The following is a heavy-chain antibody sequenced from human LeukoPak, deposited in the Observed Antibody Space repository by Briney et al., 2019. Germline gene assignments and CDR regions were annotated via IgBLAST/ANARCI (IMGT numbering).Heavy chain of an antibody. J-gene: IGHJ4*02. V-gene: IGHV1-2*06. D-gene: IGHD5-18*01. CDR1: GYTFTGYY. CDR3: ARGDTAMAKIIDY. CDR2: INPNSSGT. Sequence: ASVKVSCKASGYTFTGYYMHWVRQAPGQGLEWMGRINPNSSGTNYAQKFQGRVTMTRDTSISTAYMELSRLRSDDTAVYYCARGDTAMAKIIDYWGQGTLVTVSS.